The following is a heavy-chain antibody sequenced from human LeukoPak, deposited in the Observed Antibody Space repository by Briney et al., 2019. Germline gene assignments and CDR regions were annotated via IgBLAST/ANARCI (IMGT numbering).Heavy chain of an antibody. CDR3: ARDQVTGAFDI. D-gene: IGHD1-1*01. V-gene: IGHV3-21*04. Sequence: GGSLRLSCAASGFTFSSYAMSWVRQAPGKGPEWVSSISSSGGSMYYRDSVKDRFTISRDNAKNSLYLQLNSLRDEDTAVYFCARDQVTGAFDIWGQGTMVIVSS. J-gene: IGHJ3*02. CDR1: GFTFSSYA. CDR2: ISSSGGSM.